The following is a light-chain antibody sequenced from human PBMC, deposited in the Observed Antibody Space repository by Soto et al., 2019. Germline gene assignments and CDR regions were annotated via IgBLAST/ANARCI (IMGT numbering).Light chain of an antibody. CDR1: QGIAPY. J-gene: IGKJ4*01. V-gene: IGKV1-27*01. CDR3: QKYNSAPLT. CDR2: AAS. Sequence: DVQMTQSPSSLSASVGDRVTITCRASQGIAPYLAWFQQKPGKVPKLLIYAASTLQSGVPSRFSGSGSGTDFTLTNSSLQPEDVATYYCQKYNSAPLTFGGRTKVEIK.